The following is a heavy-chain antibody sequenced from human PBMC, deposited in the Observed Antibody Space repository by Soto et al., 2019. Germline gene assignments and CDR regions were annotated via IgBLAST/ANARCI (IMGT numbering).Heavy chain of an antibody. J-gene: IGHJ4*02. CDR3: VITRRVYINEDHGDYGASMVDY. D-gene: IGHD4-17*01. Sequence: QGQLVQSGAEVKKPGASVKVSCKASGYTFHMFGYTWVRQAPGQGLEWVGWISAYNGNTEYGKNLQGRVTLSTDTTKSTAYMKLRILLSHHTAVYFWVITRRVYINEDHGDYGASMVDYWGQGTLVSVSS. CDR1: GYTFHMFG. V-gene: IGHV1-18*01. CDR2: ISAYNGNT.